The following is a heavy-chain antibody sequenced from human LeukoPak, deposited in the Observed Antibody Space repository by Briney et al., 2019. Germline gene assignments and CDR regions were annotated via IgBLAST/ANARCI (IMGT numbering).Heavy chain of an antibody. J-gene: IGHJ6*03. CDR2: IEQDGSEK. Sequence: GGSLRLSCAASGFTFSSYEMNWVRQAPGKGLEWVANIEQDGSEKYYVDSMKGRFTISRDNAKNSLYLQMNSLRAEDTAVYYCARDSTIFGVVYYYYYVDVWGKGTTVTVSS. D-gene: IGHD3-3*01. CDR3: ARDSTIFGVVYYYYYVDV. CDR1: GFTFSSYE. V-gene: IGHV3-7*01.